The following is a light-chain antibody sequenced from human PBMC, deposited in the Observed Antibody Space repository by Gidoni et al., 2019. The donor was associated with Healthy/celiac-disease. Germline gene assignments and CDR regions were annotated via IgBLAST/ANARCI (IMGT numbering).Light chain of an antibody. CDR2: EGS. Sequence: HSALTQPASFSGSPGQSITISCTGTSSDVGSYNLVSWYQQNQGKAPKLMIYEGSKRPSGVSNRFSGSKSGNTASLTISGLQAEDEADYYCCAYAGSLVFGGGTKLTVL. CDR3: CAYAGSLV. V-gene: IGLV2-23*01. CDR1: SSDVGSYNL. J-gene: IGLJ2*01.